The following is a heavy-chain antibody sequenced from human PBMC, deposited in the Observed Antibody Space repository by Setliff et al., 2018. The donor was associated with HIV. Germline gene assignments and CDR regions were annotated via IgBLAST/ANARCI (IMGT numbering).Heavy chain of an antibody. D-gene: IGHD3-22*01. CDR2: VDPEDGET. CDR3: ATARHYYDSSGYYWAFDI. J-gene: IGHJ3*02. Sequence: ASVKVSCKASGYTFTDYYMHWVQQAPGKGLEWMGRVDPEDGETIYAEKFQGRVTITADTSTDTAYMELSSLRSEDTDVYNCATARHYYDSSGYYWAFDIWGQGTMVTVSS. V-gene: IGHV1-69-2*01. CDR1: GYTFTDYY.